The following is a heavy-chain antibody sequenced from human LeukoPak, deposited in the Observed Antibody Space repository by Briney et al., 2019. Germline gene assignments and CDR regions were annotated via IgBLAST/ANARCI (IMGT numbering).Heavy chain of an antibody. Sequence: PSETLSLTCTVSGGSISSLSYYWAWIRQTPGKGLEWVSYISGTGIYTNYADSVKGRITISRDDAKNSLYLQMNSLRDEDTAVYYCARHTLGLGEKTSFDYWGQGTLVTVSS. V-gene: IGHV3-11*06. CDR3: ARHTLGLGEKTSFDY. CDR2: ISGTGIYT. CDR1: GGSISSLSYY. J-gene: IGHJ4*02. D-gene: IGHD3-10*01.